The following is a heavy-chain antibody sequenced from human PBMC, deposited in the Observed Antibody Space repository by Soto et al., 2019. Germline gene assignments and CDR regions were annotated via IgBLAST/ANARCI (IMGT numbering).Heavy chain of an antibody. CDR1: GFTFSSYA. D-gene: IGHD6-13*01. Sequence: GGSLRLSCAASGFTFSSYAMSWVRQAPGKGLEWVSAISGSGGSTYYADSVKGRFTISRDNSKNTLYLQMNSLRAEDTAVYYRAKDSVAAGWFDPWGQGTLVTVSS. V-gene: IGHV3-23*01. CDR2: ISGSGGST. J-gene: IGHJ5*02. CDR3: AKDSVAAGWFDP.